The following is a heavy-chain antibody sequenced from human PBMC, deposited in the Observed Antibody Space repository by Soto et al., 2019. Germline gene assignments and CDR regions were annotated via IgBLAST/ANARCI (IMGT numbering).Heavy chain of an antibody. D-gene: IGHD3-22*01. J-gene: IGHJ4*02. CDR2: ISAYTGNT. Sequence: QVQLVQSGAEVKKPGASVKVSCKASGYIFTSYGISWVRQAPGQGLERMGWISAYTGNTNYAQKLQGRVTMTTDTSTNTAYMELRSLRSDDTAVYYCARTSWEYYDSSGYNYFDCWGQGTLVTVSS. V-gene: IGHV1-18*01. CDR1: GYIFTSYG. CDR3: ARTSWEYYDSSGYNYFDC.